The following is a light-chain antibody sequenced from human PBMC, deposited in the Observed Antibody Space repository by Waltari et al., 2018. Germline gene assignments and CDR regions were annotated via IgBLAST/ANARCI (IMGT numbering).Light chain of an antibody. V-gene: IGKV3-15*01. Sequence: EIVMTQSPAILSVSPGEGVTLSCRASQSVRSNLAWYQQKPGQAPRLLIFVASTRATGFPARFSGGGSGTEFTLTITSLQSEDSAVYFCQQYDSQPLTFGGGTFVEIK. CDR1: QSVRSN. CDR3: QQYDSQPLT. CDR2: VAS. J-gene: IGKJ4*01.